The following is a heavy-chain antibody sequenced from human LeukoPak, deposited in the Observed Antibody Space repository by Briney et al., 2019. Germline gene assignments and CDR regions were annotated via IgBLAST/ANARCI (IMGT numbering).Heavy chain of an antibody. CDR3: ARVRGSKDTPYYFDY. D-gene: IGHD5-18*01. CDR2: ISSNGGST. V-gene: IGHV3-64*01. Sequence: GGSLRLSCAASGFTFSSYAMHWVRQAPEKGLEYVSAISSNGGSTYYANSVKGRFTISRDNSKNTLYLQMGSLRAEDMAVYYCARVRGSKDTPYYFDYWGQGTLVTVSS. J-gene: IGHJ4*02. CDR1: GFTFSSYA.